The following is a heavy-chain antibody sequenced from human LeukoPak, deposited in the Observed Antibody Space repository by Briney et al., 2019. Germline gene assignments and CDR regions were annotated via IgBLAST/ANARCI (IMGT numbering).Heavy chain of an antibody. CDR2: IYSGGST. CDR1: GFTVSSNY. CDR3: ASRVYDSSGYLYYYYMDV. Sequence: GGSLRLSCAASGFTVSSNYMSWVRQAPGKGLEWVSVIYSGGSTYYADSVKGRFTISRDNSKNTLYPQMNSLRAEDTAVYYCASRVYDSSGYLYYYYMDVWGKGTTVTVS. D-gene: IGHD3-22*01. J-gene: IGHJ6*03. V-gene: IGHV3-66*02.